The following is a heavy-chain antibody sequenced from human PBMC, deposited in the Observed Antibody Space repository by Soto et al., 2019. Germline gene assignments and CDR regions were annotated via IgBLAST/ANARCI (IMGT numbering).Heavy chain of an antibody. V-gene: IGHV2-5*02. CDR3: AHGSCTSADCYPNPYLDY. CDR2: IYWDGDE. Sequence: QITLKESGPTLVKPTQTLTLTCTFSGFSLSTSAEGVGWIRQPPGKALEWLALIYWDGDERYSPSLKSRLTITKDTSTNQVVLTMTNMDPADTATYSCAHGSCTSADCYPNPYLDYWGQGILVTVSS. D-gene: IGHD2-2*01. CDR1: GFSLSTSAEG. J-gene: IGHJ4*02.